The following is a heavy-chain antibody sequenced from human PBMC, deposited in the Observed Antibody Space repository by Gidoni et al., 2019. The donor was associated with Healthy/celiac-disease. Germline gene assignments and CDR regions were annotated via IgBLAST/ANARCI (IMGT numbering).Heavy chain of an antibody. CDR3: TTDLKVGATLSY. CDR1: GFTFSNAW. CDR2: IKSKTDGGTT. J-gene: IGHJ4*02. V-gene: IGHV3-15*01. D-gene: IGHD1-26*01. Sequence: EVQLVESGGGLVKPGGSLRLSCAASGFTFSNAWMSWVRQAPGKGLEWVGRIKSKTDGGTTDYAAPVKGRFTISRDDSKNTLYLQMNSLKTEDTAVYYCTTDLKVGATLSYWGQGTLVTVSS.